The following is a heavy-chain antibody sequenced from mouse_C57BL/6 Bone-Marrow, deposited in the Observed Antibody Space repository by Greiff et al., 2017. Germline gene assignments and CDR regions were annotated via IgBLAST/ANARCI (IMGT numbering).Heavy chain of an antibody. V-gene: IGHV3-8*01. Sequence: EVMLVESGPGLAKPSQTLSLTCSVTGYSITSDYWNWIRKFPGNKLEYMGYISYGGSTYYNPSLNSRISITRDTSKNQYYLQLNAVTTEDTATYYCARGEWRGFAYWGQGTLVTVSA. J-gene: IGHJ3*01. D-gene: IGHD1-3*01. CDR1: GYSITSDY. CDR2: ISYGGST. CDR3: ARGEWRGFAY.